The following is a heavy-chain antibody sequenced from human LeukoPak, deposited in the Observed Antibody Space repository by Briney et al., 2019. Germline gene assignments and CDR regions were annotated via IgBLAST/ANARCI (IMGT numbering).Heavy chain of an antibody. V-gene: IGHV3-7*01. CDR1: GFTFSSSW. J-gene: IGHJ4*02. CDR3: ARAVYRSFDY. D-gene: IGHD5/OR15-5a*01. Sequence: GGSLRLSCVASGFTFSSSWMNWVRQAPGKGLEWVANIKYDGSQEYYVDSVKGRFTISRDNAQNSLYLQMNNLRAEETAVYYCARAVYRSFDYWGKGTLVTVSS. CDR2: IKYDGSQE.